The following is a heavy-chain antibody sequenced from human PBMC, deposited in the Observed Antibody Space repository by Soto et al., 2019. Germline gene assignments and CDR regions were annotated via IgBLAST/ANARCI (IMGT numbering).Heavy chain of an antibody. D-gene: IGHD2-21*01. Sequence: QVQLQESGPGLVKPSETLSLTCAVSGGSISSYSWSWIRQPPGKGLEWIGYIYYSGNTFYNTALKSRVAISGDTSKNQFSLRLTSVTAADTAVYYCARRGFVTDDAFDIWGQGTMVTVSS. CDR2: IYYSGNT. CDR3: ARRGFVTDDAFDI. CDR1: GGSISSYS. J-gene: IGHJ3*02. V-gene: IGHV4-59*08.